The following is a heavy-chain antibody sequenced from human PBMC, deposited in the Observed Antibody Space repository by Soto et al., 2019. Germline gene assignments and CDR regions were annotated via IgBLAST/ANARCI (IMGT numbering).Heavy chain of an antibody. V-gene: IGHV3-23*01. CDR3: AKDPIASITMVRGAGMDV. CDR2: ISGSGGST. Sequence: GGSLRLSCAASGFTFSSYAMSWVRQAPGKGLEWVSAISGSGGSTYYADSGKGRFTISRDNSKNTLYLQMNSLRAEDTAVYYGAKDPIASITMVRGAGMDVWGQGTTVTVS. J-gene: IGHJ6*02. D-gene: IGHD3-10*01. CDR1: GFTFSSYA.